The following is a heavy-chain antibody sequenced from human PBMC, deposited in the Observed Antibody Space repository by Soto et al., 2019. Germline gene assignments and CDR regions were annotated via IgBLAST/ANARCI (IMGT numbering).Heavy chain of an antibody. CDR2: IYYSGST. D-gene: IGHD4-17*01. J-gene: IGHJ6*02. CDR3: ARVAYGDRRYYYYGMDV. V-gene: IGHV4-61*01. CDR1: GGSVSSGSYY. Sequence: QVQLQESGPGLVKPSETLSLTCTVSGGSVSSGSYYWSWIRQPPGKGLEWIGYIYYSGSTNYNPSLKSRVTISVDTSKNQFSLKLSSVTAAATAVYYCARVAYGDRRYYYYGMDVWGQGTTVTVSS.